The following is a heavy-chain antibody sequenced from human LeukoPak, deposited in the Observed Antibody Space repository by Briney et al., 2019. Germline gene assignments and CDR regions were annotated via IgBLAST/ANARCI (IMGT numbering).Heavy chain of an antibody. Sequence: GASVKVSCKASGYTFTDFAISWVRQAPGQGLEWMGRIIPILGIANYAQKFQGRVTITADKSTSTAYMELSSLRSEDTAVYYCARDRRREIVVDNDAFDIWGQGTMVTVSS. CDR3: ARDRRREIVVDNDAFDI. CDR1: GYTFTDFA. D-gene: IGHD3-22*01. J-gene: IGHJ3*02. V-gene: IGHV1-69*04. CDR2: IIPILGIA.